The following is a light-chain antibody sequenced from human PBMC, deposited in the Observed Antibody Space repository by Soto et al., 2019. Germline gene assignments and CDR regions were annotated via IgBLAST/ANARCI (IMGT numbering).Light chain of an antibody. V-gene: IGKV3-11*01. CDR1: QSVSRF. CDR2: DAS. J-gene: IGKJ3*01. CDR3: QQRSNWPLT. Sequence: EIVLTQSPTPLSLSPGEGATLSCRASQSVSRFLAWFQQKPGQAPRLLIYDASNRATGIPARFSGSGSGTDFTLTISSLEPEDFAVYYCQQRSNWPLTFGPGTKVDMK.